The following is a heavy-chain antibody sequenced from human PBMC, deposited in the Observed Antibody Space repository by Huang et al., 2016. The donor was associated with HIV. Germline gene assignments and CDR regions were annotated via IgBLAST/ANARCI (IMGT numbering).Heavy chain of an antibody. CDR2: IKRDGSEK. J-gene: IGHJ6*02. V-gene: IGHV3-7*01. D-gene: IGHD1-7*01. Sequence: LVESGGGVVQPGGSRRLSCAGSTATFNAYWMSWVRQRPGQGLEWVANIKRDGSEKYYMDSVEGRFNISRDNVKKLLFLEMNNLRVADTAVYYCATKASAMDIWGQGTTVIVSS. CDR1: TATFNAYW. CDR3: ATKASAMDI.